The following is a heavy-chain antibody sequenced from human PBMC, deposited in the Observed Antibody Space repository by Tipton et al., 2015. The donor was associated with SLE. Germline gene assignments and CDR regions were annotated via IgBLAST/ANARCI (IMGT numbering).Heavy chain of an antibody. J-gene: IGHJ4*02. CDR1: GGSISSGSYY. D-gene: IGHD3-10*01. V-gene: IGHV4-39*07. Sequence: LRLSCTVSGGSISSGSYYWSWIRQPPGKGLEWIGEINHSGSTNYNPSLKSRVTISVDTSKNQFSLKLSSVTAADTAVYYCARVPGDWGQGTLVTVSS. CDR2: INHSGST. CDR3: ARVPGD.